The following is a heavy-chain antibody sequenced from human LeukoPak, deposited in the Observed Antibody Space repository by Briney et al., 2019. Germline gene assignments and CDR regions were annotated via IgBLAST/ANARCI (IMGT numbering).Heavy chain of an antibody. CDR1: GGTFSSYA. CDR2: IIPIFGTA. J-gene: IGHJ3*02. V-gene: IGHV1-69*13. D-gene: IGHD2-2*01. CDR3: AYCSSTSCYSNAFDI. Sequence: SVKASCKASGGTFSSYAISWVRQAPGQGLEWMGGIIPIFGTANYAQKFQGRVTITADESTSTAYMELSSLRSEDTAVYYCAYCSSTSCYSNAFDIWGQGTMVTVSS.